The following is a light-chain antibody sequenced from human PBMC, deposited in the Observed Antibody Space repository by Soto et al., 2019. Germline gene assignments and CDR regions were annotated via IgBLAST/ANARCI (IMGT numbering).Light chain of an antibody. CDR2: GAS. CDR1: QGVSRK. CDR3: QQYYTWPIT. V-gene: IGKV3-15*01. Sequence: EIVMTQSPATLSVAPGERVTLSCRASQGVSRKLAWYQHKSGQAPRLLISGASTGATGIPARFSGSGSGTEFTLTISSLQSEDCAIYCCQQYYTWPITFGGGTKVEIK. J-gene: IGKJ4*01.